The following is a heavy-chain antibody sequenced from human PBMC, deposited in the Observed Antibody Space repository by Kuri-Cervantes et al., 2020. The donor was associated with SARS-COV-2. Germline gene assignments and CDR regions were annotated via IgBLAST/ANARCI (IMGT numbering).Heavy chain of an antibody. J-gene: IGHJ4*02. D-gene: IGHD3-22*01. CDR3: ARDRSSYYDPRRPIDQGDY. V-gene: IGHV3-48*03. CDR2: ISSSGATI. CDR1: GFTFSTYE. Sequence: GGSLRLSCAASGFTFSTYEMQWVRQAPGKGLEWVSFISSSGATIYYADSVKGRFTISRDNAKNSLYLQMNSLRVEDMALYYCARDRSSYYDPRRPIDQGDYWGQGTLVTVSS.